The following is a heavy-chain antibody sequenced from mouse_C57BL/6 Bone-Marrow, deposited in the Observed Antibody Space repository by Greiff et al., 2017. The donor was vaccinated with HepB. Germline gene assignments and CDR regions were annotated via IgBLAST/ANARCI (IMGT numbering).Heavy chain of an antibody. J-gene: IGHJ3*01. CDR1: GYTFTDYY. Sequence: VQLQQSGPELVKPGASVKISCKASGYTFTDYYMNWVKQSHGKSLEWIGDINPNNGGTSYNQKFKGKATLTVDKSSSTAYMELRSLTSEDSAVYYCARAPLYYYGSSYEFAYWGQGTLVTVSA. CDR2: INPNNGGT. V-gene: IGHV1-26*01. CDR3: ARAPLYYYGSSYEFAY. D-gene: IGHD1-1*01.